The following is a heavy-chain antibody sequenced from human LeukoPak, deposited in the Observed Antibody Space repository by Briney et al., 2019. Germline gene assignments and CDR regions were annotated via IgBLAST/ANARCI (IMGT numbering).Heavy chain of an antibody. D-gene: IGHD3-10*01. CDR1: GFTFSSYS. CDR3: ARVLFYYGSGSYSGLDY. V-gene: IGHV3-21*01. CDR2: ISSSSSYI. J-gene: IGHJ4*02. Sequence: GGSLRLSCAASGFTFSSYSMNWVRQAPGKGLEWVSSISSSSSYIYYADSVKGRFTISRDNAKNSLYLQMNSLRAEDTAVYYCARVLFYYGSGSYSGLDYWGQGTLVTVSS.